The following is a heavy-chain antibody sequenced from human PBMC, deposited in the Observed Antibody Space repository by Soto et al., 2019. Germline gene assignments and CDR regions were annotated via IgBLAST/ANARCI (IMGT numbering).Heavy chain of an antibody. CDR2: INHSGST. CDR3: VRGSRYNFDSSGTGLWFDP. CDR1: GGSVRDGSYY. D-gene: IGHD6-19*01. Sequence: SETLSLTGTVSGGSVRDGSYYWSWVRQPPGKGLEWIGEINHSGSTNYNPSLKSRVTISLDTPKNQLSLRLSSVTVADTAVYYCVRGSRYNFDSSGTGLWFDPWDQGARVTVSS. J-gene: IGHJ5*02. V-gene: IGHV4-61*01.